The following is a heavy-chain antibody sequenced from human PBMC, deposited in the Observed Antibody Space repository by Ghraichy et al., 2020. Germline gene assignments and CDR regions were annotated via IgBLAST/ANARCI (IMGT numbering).Heavy chain of an antibody. Sequence: SVKVSCKASEGTFISYTISWVRQAPGQGLEWMGGIIPIFGTANYAQRFQGRLTITADISSSTVYMELSSLRFDDTAVYYCVRERGIPVAGKYWYFDLWGRGTLVTVS. CDR1: EGTFISYT. CDR2: IIPIFGTA. CDR3: VRERGIPVAGKYWYFDL. V-gene: IGHV1-69*06. J-gene: IGHJ2*01. D-gene: IGHD6-19*01.